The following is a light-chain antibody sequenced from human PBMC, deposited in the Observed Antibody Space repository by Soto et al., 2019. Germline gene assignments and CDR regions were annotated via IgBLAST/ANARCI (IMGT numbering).Light chain of an antibody. Sequence: IVLTQSPCTLSLSPGERATFSCRASQSVSSSYIAWYQQKRGQAPSRRIYGASIRATGIPDRFSGSGSGTDFTLTISRMEPEDFAVYYCQQRSNWLTFGGGTKVDI. V-gene: IGKV3D-20*02. CDR2: GAS. J-gene: IGKJ4*01. CDR1: QSVSSSY. CDR3: QQRSNWLT.